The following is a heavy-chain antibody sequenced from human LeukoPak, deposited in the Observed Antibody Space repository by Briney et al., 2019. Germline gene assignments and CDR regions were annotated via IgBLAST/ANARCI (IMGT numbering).Heavy chain of an antibody. J-gene: IGHJ4*02. V-gene: IGHV3-74*01. CDR3: AGGHSTRIIAVAAPGDYFDY. CDR2: IQSDGSNT. CDR1: GFTLSNYW. D-gene: IGHD6-19*01. Sequence: GGSLRLSCAASGFTLSNYWMHWVRHAPGKGRVGVLRIQSDGSNTTYEEPERGRFTIARDNAKNTLSLQMHSLRAADTAVYYCAGGHSTRIIAVAAPGDYFDYWGQGTLVTVSS.